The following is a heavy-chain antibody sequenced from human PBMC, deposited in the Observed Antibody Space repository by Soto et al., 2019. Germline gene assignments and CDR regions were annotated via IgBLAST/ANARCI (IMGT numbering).Heavy chain of an antibody. V-gene: IGHV3-23*01. Sequence: GGSLRLSCAASGFTFSSYAMSWVRQAPGKGLEWVSAISGSGGSTYYADSVKGRFTISRDNSKNTLYRQMNGLGAEDTAVYYCAKDRRWYYYGSGSPPPLYYWGQGTLVTVSS. CDR1: GFTFSSYA. D-gene: IGHD3-10*01. CDR3: AKDRRWYYYGSGSPPPLYY. CDR2: ISGSGGST. J-gene: IGHJ4*02.